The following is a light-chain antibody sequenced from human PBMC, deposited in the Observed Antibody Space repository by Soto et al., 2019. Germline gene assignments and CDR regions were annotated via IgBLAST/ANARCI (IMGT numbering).Light chain of an antibody. CDR1: QTIMTY. Sequence: DIQMTQSPSSLSGSVGAEGTITFRSSQTIMTYLNWYQLKPGKPPRLLIYAASTLQSGVPSRFSGSGSGTDFTLTISSLQPEDFATYYCQQLESYPSTFGGGTKVDIK. CDR2: AAS. CDR3: QQLESYPST. V-gene: IGKV1-39*01. J-gene: IGKJ4*01.